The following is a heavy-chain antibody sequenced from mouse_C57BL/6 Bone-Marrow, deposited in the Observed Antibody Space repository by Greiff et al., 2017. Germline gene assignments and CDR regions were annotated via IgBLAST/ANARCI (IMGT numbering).Heavy chain of an antibody. V-gene: IGHV1-4*01. Sequence: VQLQQSGAELARPGASVKMSCKASGYTFTSYTMHWVKQRPGQGLEWIGYINPSSGYTKYNQKFKDKATLTADKSSSTAYMQLSSLTSEDSAVYYCARCPGLDWYFDVWGTGTTVTVSS. CDR3: ARCPGLDWYFDV. CDR2: INPSSGYT. D-gene: IGHD3-3*01. CDR1: GYTFTSYT. J-gene: IGHJ1*03.